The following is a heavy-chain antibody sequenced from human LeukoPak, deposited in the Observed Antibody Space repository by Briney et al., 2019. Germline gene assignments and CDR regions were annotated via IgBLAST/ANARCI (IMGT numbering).Heavy chain of an antibody. V-gene: IGHV3-7*01. CDR3: ARNKVTY. CDR1: GFTFSNYY. J-gene: IGHJ4*02. CDR2: INKDGSEK. Sequence: GGSLRLSCAASGFTFSNYYMSWVRQAPGKGLEWVAHINKDGSEKYYVDSVKGRFTISRDNAKNSLYLQMNSLRVEDTAVYYCARNKVTYWGRGTLVTVSS.